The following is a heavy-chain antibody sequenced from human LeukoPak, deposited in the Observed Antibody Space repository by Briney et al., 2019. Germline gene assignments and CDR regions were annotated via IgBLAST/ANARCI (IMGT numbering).Heavy chain of an antibody. CDR1: AFAFNTYW. D-gene: IGHD1-26*01. CDR2: INGDESST. CDR3: ARGAKWAYYFDY. Sequence: GGSLRLSCAASAFAFNTYWMHWVRQVPGRGLEWVSRINGDESSTNYADSVKGRFTISRDNAKDTLYLHMNSLTAEDTAVYYCARGAKWAYYFDYWGQGTLVTVSS. J-gene: IGHJ4*02. V-gene: IGHV3-74*01.